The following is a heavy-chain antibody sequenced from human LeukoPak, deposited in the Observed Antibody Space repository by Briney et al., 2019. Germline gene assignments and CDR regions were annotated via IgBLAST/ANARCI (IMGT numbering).Heavy chain of an antibody. D-gene: IGHD2-15*01. V-gene: IGHV3-48*02. J-gene: IGHJ6*02. Sequence: GGSLRLSCAASGFTFSSYAMSWVRQAPGKGLEWVSYISSSSSTIYYADSVKGRFTISRDNAKNSLYLQMNSLRDEDTAVYYCARDLTYCSGGSCYSGYYYYYGMDVWGQGTTVTVSS. CDR3: ARDLTYCSGGSCYSGYYYYYGMDV. CDR1: GFTFSSYA. CDR2: ISSSSSTI.